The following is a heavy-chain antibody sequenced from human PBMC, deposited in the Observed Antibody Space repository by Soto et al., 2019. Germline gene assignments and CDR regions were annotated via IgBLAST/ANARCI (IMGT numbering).Heavy chain of an antibody. CDR3: AQENSGSHYDGRDV. CDR2: ISGSGGTI. CDR1: SFTFNTYG. D-gene: IGHD3-10*01. Sequence: EVQLLQSGGGLVQPGGSLRLSCAASSFTFNTYGMNWVRQAPGKGLEWVSLISGSGGTIQYADSVKGRFTISRDNSKNTLDLQRSSLRAEDTAVYYWAQENSGSHYDGRDVGGQGTTVTVTS. J-gene: IGHJ6*02. V-gene: IGHV3-23*01.